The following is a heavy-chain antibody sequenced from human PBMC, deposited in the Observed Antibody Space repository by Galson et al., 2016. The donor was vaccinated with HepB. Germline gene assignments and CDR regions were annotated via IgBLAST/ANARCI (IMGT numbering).Heavy chain of an antibody. V-gene: IGHV3-11*06. CDR1: GFSFSDYY. D-gene: IGHD6-19*01. Sequence: SLRLSCAASGFSFSDYYMSWIRQAPGKGLEWVSYISISSSYTNDADSVKGRFTISRDDAKNPLYLQMNSLRAEDTAVYYCARNYFIGVAGTDHGMDVWGQGTTVTVSS. CDR3: ARNYFIGVAGTDHGMDV. J-gene: IGHJ6*02. CDR2: ISISSSYT.